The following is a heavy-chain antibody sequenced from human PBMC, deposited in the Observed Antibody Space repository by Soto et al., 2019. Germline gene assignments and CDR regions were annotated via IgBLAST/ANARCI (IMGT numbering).Heavy chain of an antibody. V-gene: IGHV3-64*01. CDR3: ARAVGSYDAFDI. J-gene: IGHJ3*02. Sequence: EVQLVESGGGLVQPGGSLRLSCAASGFTFSSYAMRWVRQAPGKGLEYVSTISSNGGSTYYANSVKGRFTISRDNSKNTLYLQMGTLRVEDMAVYYCARAVGSYDAFDIWGQGTMVTVSS. CDR2: ISSNGGST. CDR1: GFTFSSYA. D-gene: IGHD1-26*01.